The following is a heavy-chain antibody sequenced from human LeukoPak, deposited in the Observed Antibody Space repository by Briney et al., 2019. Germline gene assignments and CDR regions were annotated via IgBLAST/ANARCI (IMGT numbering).Heavy chain of an antibody. V-gene: IGHV4-59*12. CDR3: ARAPRFLEWFFDY. CDR2: IYHSGST. Sequence: SETLSLTCTVSGDSISNYYWSWIRQPPGKGLEWIGYIYHSGSTYYNPSLKSRVTISVDRSKNQFSLKLSSVTAADTAVYYCARAPRFLEWFFDYWGQGTLVTVSS. D-gene: IGHD3-3*01. J-gene: IGHJ4*02. CDR1: GDSISNYY.